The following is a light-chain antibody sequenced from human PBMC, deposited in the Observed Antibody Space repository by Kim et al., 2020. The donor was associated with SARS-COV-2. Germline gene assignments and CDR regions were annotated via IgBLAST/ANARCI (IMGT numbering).Light chain of an antibody. V-gene: IGLV1-44*01. CDR2: SNS. CDR1: STSSGRNT. Sequence: GEGVPSSCARSSTSSGRNTVNWYRKLPGTAPKLLIYSNSQRPSGVPDRFSGSKSGTSASLAISGLQSEDEADYYCAAWDDSLNGQVFGTGTKVTVL. J-gene: IGLJ1*01. CDR3: AAWDDSLNGQV.